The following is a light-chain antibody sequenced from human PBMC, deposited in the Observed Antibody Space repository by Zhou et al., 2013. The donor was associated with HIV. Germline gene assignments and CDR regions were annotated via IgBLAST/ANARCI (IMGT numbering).Light chain of an antibody. V-gene: IGKV1-8*01. CDR1: QDISTY. CDR3: QQYYDYLWT. J-gene: IGKJ1*01. Sequence: IRMTQSPSSFSASTGDRVTISCRASQDISTYVAWYQQKLGKTPRLLIYGASTLQSGVPSRFSGTGSGTDFTLTISCLQSEDFATYYCQQYYDYLWTFGHGTEGG. CDR2: GAS.